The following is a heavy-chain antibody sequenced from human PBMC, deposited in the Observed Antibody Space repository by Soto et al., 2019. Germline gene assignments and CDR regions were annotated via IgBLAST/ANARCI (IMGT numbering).Heavy chain of an antibody. CDR1: GGSISNYY. V-gene: IGHV4-59*08. CDR3: ARRGDYGDFDY. CDR2: IYYIGNT. D-gene: IGHD4-17*01. J-gene: IGHJ4*02. Sequence: SETLSLTCTVSGGSISNYYWSWIRQPPGKGLEWIGYIYYIGNTNYSPSLKSRVTMSVDTSKNQFSLRLSSVTAADTAVYYCARRGDYGDFDYWGQGTLVTVSS.